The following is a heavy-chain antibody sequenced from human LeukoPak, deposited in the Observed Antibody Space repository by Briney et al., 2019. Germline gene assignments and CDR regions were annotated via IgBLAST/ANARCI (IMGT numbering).Heavy chain of an antibody. V-gene: IGHV3-23*01. Sequence: GGSLRLSCAASGFTFTSYSRNWVRQAPGKGLEWVSTISGGGGSTYYADSVKGRFTISRDNSKNTLYLQVNSLRAKDTAVYYCAKGGKWDVTPFDYWGQGTLVTVSS. D-gene: IGHD1-26*01. CDR1: GFTFTSYS. CDR3: AKGGKWDVTPFDY. CDR2: ISGGGGST. J-gene: IGHJ4*02.